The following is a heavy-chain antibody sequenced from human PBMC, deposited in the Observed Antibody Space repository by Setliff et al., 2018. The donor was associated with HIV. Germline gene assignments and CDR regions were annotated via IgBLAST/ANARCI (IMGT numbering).Heavy chain of an antibody. Sequence: SETLSLTCTVSGGSISSRSYFWGWIRQPPGKGLEWIGSIYYSGSTNYNPSLKSRVTISVDTSKNQFSLKLSSVTAADTAVYYCARVHSGSYYVRRDDAFDIWGQGTMVTVSS. D-gene: IGHD1-26*01. CDR3: ARVHSGSYYVRRDDAFDI. CDR2: IYYSGST. J-gene: IGHJ3*02. CDR1: GGSISSRSYF. V-gene: IGHV4-39*07.